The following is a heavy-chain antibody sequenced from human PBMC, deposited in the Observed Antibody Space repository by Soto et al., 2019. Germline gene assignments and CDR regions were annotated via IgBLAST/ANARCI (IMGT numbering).Heavy chain of an antibody. V-gene: IGHV4-59*01. Sequence: LSLTCTVSGGSTNYCYSTWIRQPPGKGLEWIGYISYTGIANYTASLKSRLTISVDTSKNQFSLKLSSVTAADTALYYCARVNYGDYYYGMAVWAQGPTVTVSS. CDR1: GGSTNYCY. J-gene: IGHJ6*02. CDR2: ISYTGIA. D-gene: IGHD4-17*01. CDR3: ARVNYGDYYYGMAV.